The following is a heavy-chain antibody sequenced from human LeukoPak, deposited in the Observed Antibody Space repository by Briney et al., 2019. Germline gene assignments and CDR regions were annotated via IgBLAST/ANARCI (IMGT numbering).Heavy chain of an antibody. J-gene: IGHJ6*02. CDR2: VDYTGIT. Sequence: SETLSLTCTVSGGSISSSGYYWGWIRQPPGKGLEWIGSVDYTGITSHSPSLKSRVTISVDTSKNQFSLKVSSVSAADTGVYYCATSVGDFWSGLSPYYYYGMDVWGQGTTVTVSS. D-gene: IGHD3-3*01. V-gene: IGHV4-39*01. CDR3: ATSVGDFWSGLSPYYYYGMDV. CDR1: GGSISSSGYY.